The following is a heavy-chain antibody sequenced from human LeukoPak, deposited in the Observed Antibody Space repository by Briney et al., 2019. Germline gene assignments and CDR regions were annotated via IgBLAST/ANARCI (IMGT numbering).Heavy chain of an antibody. CDR2: IKQDGAEK. Sequence: GRSLRLSCAASGFTFSSYAMHWVRQAPGKGLEWVANIKQDGAEKYYVDSVKGRFTISRDNAKSSLYLQMNSLRAEDAAVYYCARGGGDYYYYYMDVWGKGTTVTVSS. V-gene: IGHV3-7*01. CDR3: ARGGGDYYYYYMDV. J-gene: IGHJ6*03. CDR1: GFTFSSYA. D-gene: IGHD3-16*01.